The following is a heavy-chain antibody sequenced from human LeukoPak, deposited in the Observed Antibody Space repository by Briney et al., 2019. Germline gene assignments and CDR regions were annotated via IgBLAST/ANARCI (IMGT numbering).Heavy chain of an antibody. CDR2: ISGSGGST. CDR3: AKAITMVRGVIY. J-gene: IGHJ4*02. Sequence: GGSLRLSCAASGFTFSSYAMSWVRQAPGKGLEWVSAISGSGGSTYYADSVKGWFTISRDNSKNTLYLQMNSLRAEDTAVYYCAKAITMVRGVIYWGQGTLVTVSS. V-gene: IGHV3-23*01. D-gene: IGHD3-10*01. CDR1: GFTFSSYA.